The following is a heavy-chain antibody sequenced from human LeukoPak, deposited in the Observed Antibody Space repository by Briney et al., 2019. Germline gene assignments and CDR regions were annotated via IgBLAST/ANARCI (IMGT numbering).Heavy chain of an antibody. J-gene: IGHJ5*02. D-gene: IGHD3-10*01. CDR1: GGSISSSSYN. V-gene: IGHV4-39*07. CDR2: VYYSGST. CDR3: AKADLPVRSPYNWFDP. Sequence: SETLSLTCTVSGGSISSSSYNWGWIRQPPGKGLEWIGSVYYSGSTYYNPSLKSRVTMSVDTSKNHFSLELSSVTAADTAVYFCAKADLPVRSPYNWFDPWGQGTLVTVSS.